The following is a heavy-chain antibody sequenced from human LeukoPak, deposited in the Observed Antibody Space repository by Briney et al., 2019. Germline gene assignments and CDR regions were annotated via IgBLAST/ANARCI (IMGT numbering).Heavy chain of an antibody. CDR1: GGTFSSYA. CDR2: IIPIFGTA. J-gene: IGHJ6*03. CDR3: AREGRDYYDSSGASYYYMDV. D-gene: IGHD3-22*01. Sequence: SVKVSCKASGGTFSSYAISWVRQAPGQGLEWMGGIIPIFGTANYAQKFQGRVTITTDESTSTAYMELSSLRSEDTAVYYCAREGRDYYDSSGASYYYMDVWGKGTTVTVSS. V-gene: IGHV1-69*05.